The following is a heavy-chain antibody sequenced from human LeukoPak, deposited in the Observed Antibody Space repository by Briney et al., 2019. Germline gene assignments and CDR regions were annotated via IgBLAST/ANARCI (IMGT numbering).Heavy chain of an antibody. J-gene: IGHJ6*02. CDR1: GFTFSDYW. V-gene: IGHV3-7*05. Sequence: GGSLRLPCAASGFTFSDYWMSWVRQAPGKGLEWVGNIKEDGSEEVYEDSVKGRFTISRDNAKNSLFLQMNTLRAEDTAVYYCARDPYSSTWSYGMDVWGQGATVTVSS. CDR3: ARDPYSSTWSYGMDV. D-gene: IGHD6-6*01. CDR2: IKEDGSEE.